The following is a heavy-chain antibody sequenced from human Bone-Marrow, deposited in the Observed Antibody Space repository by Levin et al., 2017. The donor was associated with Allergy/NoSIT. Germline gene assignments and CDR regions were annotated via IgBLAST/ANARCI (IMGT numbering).Heavy chain of an antibody. V-gene: IGHV4-38-2*02. D-gene: IGHD3-22*01. Sequence: GSLRLSCNVSGSSFNSVHYWGWIRQPPGKGLEWVATIHQSGNTYYNSSLKSRITISIDTSKSLFSLTLSSVTAADTAVYYCASSLAYDMGVYMTFDYWGQGTLVSVSS. CDR3: ASSLAYDMGVYMTFDY. CDR1: GSSFNSVHY. J-gene: IGHJ4*02. CDR2: IHQSGNT.